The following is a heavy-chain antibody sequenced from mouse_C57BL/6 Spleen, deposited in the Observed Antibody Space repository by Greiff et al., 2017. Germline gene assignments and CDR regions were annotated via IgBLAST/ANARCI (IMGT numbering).Heavy chain of an antibody. CDR2: ISSGSSTI. CDR3: ARQEGNYVNAY. D-gene: IGHD2-1*01. Sequence: EVKLMESGGGLVKPGGSLKLSCAASGFTFSDYGMHWVRQAPETGLEWVAYISSGSSTIYYADTVKGRFTISRDNAKNTLFLQMTSLRSEDTAMYYCARQEGNYVNAYWGKGTLVTVSA. V-gene: IGHV5-17*01. CDR1: GFTFSDYG. J-gene: IGHJ3*01.